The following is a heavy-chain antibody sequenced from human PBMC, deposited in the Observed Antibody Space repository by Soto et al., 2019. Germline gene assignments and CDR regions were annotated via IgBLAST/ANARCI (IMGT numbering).Heavy chain of an antibody. CDR2: INIDGSDT. CDR3: TRDRDIVVVNVHYDAFAI. J-gene: IGHJ3*02. Sequence: EVQLVESGGGLVQPGGSLRLSCAASGLTFSSSWMHWVRQAPGKGLVWVSRINIDGSDTTYADSVKGRFTISRDNAKNTLYLQMNSLRAEDTAVYYCTRDRDIVVVNVHYDAFAIWGQGTMVTVSS. CDR1: GLTFSSSW. D-gene: IGHD2-21*01. V-gene: IGHV3-74*01.